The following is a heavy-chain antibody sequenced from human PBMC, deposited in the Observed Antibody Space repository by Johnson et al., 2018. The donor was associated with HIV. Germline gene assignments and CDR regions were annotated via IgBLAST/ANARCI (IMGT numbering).Heavy chain of an antibody. CDR2: ISYVGSNK. Sequence: QVQLVESGGGLVQPGGSLRLSCAASRFTFATYWMSWVRQAPGKGLEWVAVISYVGSNKYYADSVKGRFTISRDNSKNTLYLQMNSLRAEDTAVYYCARRIATADDAFDIWGHGTMVTVSS. V-gene: IGHV3-30*03. CDR3: ARRIATADDAFDI. J-gene: IGHJ3*02. CDR1: RFTFATYW. D-gene: IGHD6-25*01.